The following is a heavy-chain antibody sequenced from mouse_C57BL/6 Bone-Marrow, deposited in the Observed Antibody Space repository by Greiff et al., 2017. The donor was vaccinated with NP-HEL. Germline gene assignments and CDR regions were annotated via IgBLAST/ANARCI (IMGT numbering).Heavy chain of an antibody. CDR3: ARNFPYDYYAMDY. Sequence: VQRVESGPGLVQPSQSLSITCTVSGFSLTSYGVHWVRQSPGKGLEWLGVIWSGGSTDYNAAFISRLSISKDNSKSQVFFKMNSLQADDTAIYYCARNFPYDYYAMDYWGQGTSVTVSS. V-gene: IGHV2-2*01. D-gene: IGHD2-12*01. CDR1: GFSLTSYG. J-gene: IGHJ4*01. CDR2: IWSGGST.